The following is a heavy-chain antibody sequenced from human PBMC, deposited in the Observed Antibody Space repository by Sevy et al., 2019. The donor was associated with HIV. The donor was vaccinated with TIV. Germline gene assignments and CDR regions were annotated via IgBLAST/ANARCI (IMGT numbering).Heavy chain of an antibody. CDR1: GFTFSNAW. J-gene: IGHJ4*02. D-gene: IGHD3-10*01. CDR2: IKSKTDGGPT. V-gene: IGHV3-15*01. Sequence: GGSLRLSCAASGFTFSNAWMSWVRQAPGKGLEWVGRIKSKTDGGPTDYAAPGKGRFTISRDDSKDTLYLQMNSLKTEDTAIYYRTTDSKKRGLSALLDYWGQGTLVTVS. CDR3: TTDSKKRGLSALLDY.